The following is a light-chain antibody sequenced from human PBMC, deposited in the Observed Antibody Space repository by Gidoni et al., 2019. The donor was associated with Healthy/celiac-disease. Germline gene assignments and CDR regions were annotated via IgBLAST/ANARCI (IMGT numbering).Light chain of an antibody. CDR3: QQYGSSP. V-gene: IGKV3-20*01. CDR2: GAS. Sequence: ELVLTQSPGTLSLSPGERATLSCRASQSVSSSYLAWYQQKPGQAPRLLIYGASSRATGIPDRFSGSGSGTDFTLTISRLDPEDFAVYYCQQYGSSPFGQGTKLEIK. J-gene: IGKJ2*01. CDR1: QSVSSSY.